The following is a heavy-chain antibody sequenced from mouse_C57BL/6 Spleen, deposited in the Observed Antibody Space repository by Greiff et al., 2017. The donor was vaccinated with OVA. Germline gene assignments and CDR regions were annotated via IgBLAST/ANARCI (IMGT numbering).Heavy chain of an antibody. J-gene: IGHJ3*01. D-gene: IGHD1-1*01. CDR2: INPNNGGT. V-gene: IGHV1-18*01. CDR3: ARRHYYYGSSSWFAY. Sequence: EVQLQQSGPELVKPGASVKIPCKASGYTFTDYNMDWVKQSHGKSLEWIGDINPNNGGTIYNQKFKGKATLTVDKSSSTAYMELRSLTSEDTAVYYCARRHYYYGSSSWFAYWGQGTLVTVSA. CDR1: GYTFTDYN.